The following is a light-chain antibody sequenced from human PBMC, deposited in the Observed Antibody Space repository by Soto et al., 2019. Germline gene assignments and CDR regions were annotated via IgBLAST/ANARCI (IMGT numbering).Light chain of an antibody. CDR3: SSYTSSSTLLYV. V-gene: IGLV2-14*01. J-gene: IGLJ1*01. Sequence: QAVLTQPASVSGSPGQSITISCTGTSSDVGGYNYVSWYQQHPGKAPKLMIYEVSNRPSGVPNRFSGSKSGNTASLTISGLQAEDEADYYCSSYTSSSTLLYVFGTGTKVTVL. CDR1: SSDVGGYNY. CDR2: EVS.